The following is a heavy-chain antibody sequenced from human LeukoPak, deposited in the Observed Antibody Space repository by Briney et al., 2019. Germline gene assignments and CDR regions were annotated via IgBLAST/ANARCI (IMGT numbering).Heavy chain of an antibody. Sequence: ASVKVSCKASGGTFSSYAISWVRQAPGQGLEWMGGIIPIFGTANYAQKFQGRVTITADESTSTAYMELSSLRSEDTAVYYCATLESGSYPPHNYGMDVWGQGTTVTVSS. J-gene: IGHJ6*02. CDR2: IIPIFGTA. V-gene: IGHV1-69*01. D-gene: IGHD1-26*01. CDR1: GGTFSSYA. CDR3: ATLESGSYPPHNYGMDV.